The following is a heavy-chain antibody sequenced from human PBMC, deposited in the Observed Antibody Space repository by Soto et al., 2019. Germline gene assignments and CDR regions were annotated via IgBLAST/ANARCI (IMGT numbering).Heavy chain of an antibody. Sequence: ASVKVSCKPSGYTLNTYYLHWVRQAPGQGLEWMGIIHPSGGGSTYAQKFLGRVTMTRDTSTSTAYMELSSLRSDDTAVYYCARDLGGWPDYWGQGTLVTVSS. V-gene: IGHV1-46*02. CDR1: GYTLNTYY. CDR3: ARDLGGWPDY. CDR2: IHPSGGGS. J-gene: IGHJ4*02. D-gene: IGHD2-15*01.